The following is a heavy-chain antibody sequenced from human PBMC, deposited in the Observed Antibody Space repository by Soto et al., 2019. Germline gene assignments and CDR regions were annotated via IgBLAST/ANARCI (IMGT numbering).Heavy chain of an antibody. J-gene: IGHJ3*02. D-gene: IGHD2-15*01. CDR1: GYPVTAYY. CDR3: ARGGGVVVAGSAAVDM. Sequence: LHFVQSGAVVKKPGASVTVSCSASGYPVTAYYMHWVRQAPGRGLEWMRGINPATGAATSTQTLRGRVTMPRDPSTSTAFMELSGLPSEETAVVCCARGGGVVVAGSAAVDMWGQGTLVTGSS. V-gene: IGHV1-2*02. CDR2: INPATGAA.